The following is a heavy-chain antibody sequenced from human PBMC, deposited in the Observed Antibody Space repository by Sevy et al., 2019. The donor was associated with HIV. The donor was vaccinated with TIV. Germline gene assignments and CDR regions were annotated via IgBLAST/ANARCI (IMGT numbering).Heavy chain of an antibody. CDR3: ARDQSGDYGYLYYGMDV. V-gene: IGHV3-11*01. CDR2: ISNSGGTI. CDR1: GFTFSDYY. D-gene: IGHD4-17*01. Sequence: GGSLRLSCAASGFTFSDYYMSWIRQAPGKGLEWLSYISNSGGTIYYADSVKGRFTISRDNAKNSLYMQMNSLRAEDTAVYYCARDQSGDYGYLYYGMDVWGQGTTVTVSS. J-gene: IGHJ6*02.